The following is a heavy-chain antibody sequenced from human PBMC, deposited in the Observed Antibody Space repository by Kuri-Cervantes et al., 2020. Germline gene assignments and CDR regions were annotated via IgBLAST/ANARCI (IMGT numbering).Heavy chain of an antibody. CDR2: ISAYNGNT. CDR3: ARAYLVTMVRGGPYYFDY. D-gene: IGHD3-10*01. Sequence: ASVKVSCKASGYTFTSYYMHWVRQAPGQGLEWMGWISAYNGNTNYAQKLQGRVTITRDTSASTAYMELSSLRSEDTAVYYCARAYLVTMVRGGPYYFDYWGQGTLVTVSS. J-gene: IGHJ4*02. V-gene: IGHV1-18*04. CDR1: GYTFTSYY.